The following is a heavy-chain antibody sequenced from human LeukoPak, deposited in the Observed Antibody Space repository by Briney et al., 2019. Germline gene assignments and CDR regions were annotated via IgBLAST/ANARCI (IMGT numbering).Heavy chain of an antibody. CDR2: ISAYNGNT. V-gene: IGHV1-18*01. Sequence: ASVKVSCKASGYTFTSYGISWVRQAPGQGLEWMGWISAYNGNTNYAQKLQGRVTMTTDTSTSTAYMELRSLRSDDTAVYYCARGSIAAAGTHYYGMDVWGQGTTVTVSS. D-gene: IGHD6-13*01. J-gene: IGHJ6*02. CDR1: GYTFTSYG. CDR3: ARGSIAAAGTHYYGMDV.